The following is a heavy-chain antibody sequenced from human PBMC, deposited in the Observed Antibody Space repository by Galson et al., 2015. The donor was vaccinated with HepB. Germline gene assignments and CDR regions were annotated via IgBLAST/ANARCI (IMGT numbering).Heavy chain of an antibody. CDR3: VRNLLWDGWNAFDI. D-gene: IGHD1-1*01. CDR2: ITSSGGST. V-gene: IGHV3-23*01. Sequence: SLRLSCAAPGFTFSSFAMSWVRQAPGKGLEWVSTITSSGGSTYYADSVKGRFTISRDNSKSPLYLQLSSLRAEDTGVYYCVRNLLWDGWNAFDIWGQGTTVTVSS. CDR1: GFTFSSFA. J-gene: IGHJ3*02.